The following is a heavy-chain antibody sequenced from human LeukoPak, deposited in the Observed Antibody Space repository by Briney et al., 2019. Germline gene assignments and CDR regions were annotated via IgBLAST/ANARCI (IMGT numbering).Heavy chain of an antibody. CDR2: INSDGSST. J-gene: IGHJ3*02. Sequence: PGGSLRLSCAASGFTFSSYWMHWVRQAPGKGLVWVSRINSDGSSTSYADSVKGRFTISRDNAKNTLYLQMNSLRAEDTAVYYCAREDTAMDGGGFDIWGQGTMVTVSS. CDR3: AREDTAMDGGGFDI. V-gene: IGHV3-74*01. D-gene: IGHD5-18*01. CDR1: GFTFSSYW.